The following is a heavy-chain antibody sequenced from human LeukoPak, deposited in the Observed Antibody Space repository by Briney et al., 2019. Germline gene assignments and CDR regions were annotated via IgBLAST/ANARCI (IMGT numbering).Heavy chain of an antibody. CDR1: GGSISSYY. CDR3: AGTGIVGATEPDYFDY. Sequence: PSETLSPTCTVSGGSISSYYWSWIRQPPGKGLEWIGYIYYSGSTNYNPSLKSRVTISVDTSKNQFSLKLSSVTAADTAVYYCAGTGIVGATEPDYFDYWGQGTLVTVSS. J-gene: IGHJ4*02. V-gene: IGHV4-59*08. CDR2: IYYSGST. D-gene: IGHD1-26*01.